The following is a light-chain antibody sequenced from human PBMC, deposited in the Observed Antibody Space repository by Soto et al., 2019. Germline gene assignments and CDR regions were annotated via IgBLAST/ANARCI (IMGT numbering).Light chain of an antibody. V-gene: IGLV2-14*01. J-gene: IGLJ1*01. CDR3: SSYTSSSTLV. CDR2: EVS. CDR1: SSDVGGYNY. Sequence: QSAMAQPASVSGSPGQSITISCTGTSSDVGGYNYVSWYQQHPGKAPKLMIYEVSNRPSRVSSRFSGSKSGNTASLTISGLQAEDESDYYCSSYTSSSTLVFGTGTKVTVL.